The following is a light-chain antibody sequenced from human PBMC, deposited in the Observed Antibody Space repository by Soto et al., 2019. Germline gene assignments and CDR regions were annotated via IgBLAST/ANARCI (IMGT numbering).Light chain of an antibody. CDR3: HQSYSTPWT. CDR2: GSS. J-gene: IGKJ1*01. CDR1: QSISSY. Sequence: IHMTHSPSSLSASVLYRVTITFLASQSISSYLNWYQQKPGKAPKLLIYGSSTLQSGVPSRFSGSGSGTDFTLTISSLQPEDFATYYCHQSYSTPWTFGQGTKVDIK. V-gene: IGKV1-39*01.